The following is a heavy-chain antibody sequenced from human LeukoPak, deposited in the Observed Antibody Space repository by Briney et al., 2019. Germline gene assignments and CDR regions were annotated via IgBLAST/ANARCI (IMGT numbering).Heavy chain of an antibody. CDR2: IKEDGSAT. CDR1: GFTFSDYE. D-gene: IGHD1-1*01. J-gene: IGHJ4*02. V-gene: IGHV3-7*04. Sequence: GGSLRLSCAASGFTFSDYEMNWVRQAPGKGPEWVANIKEDGSATYYVDSVKGRFTISRDNAKKSLYLQMNSLRAEDTAVYYCARDSPGYLAYDSWGQGTLVTVSS. CDR3: ARDSPGYLAYDS.